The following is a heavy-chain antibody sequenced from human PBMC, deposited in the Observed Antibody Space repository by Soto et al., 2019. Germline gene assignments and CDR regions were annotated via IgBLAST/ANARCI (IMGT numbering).Heavy chain of an antibody. D-gene: IGHD6-13*01. V-gene: IGHV4-39*01. J-gene: IGHJ5*02. CDR1: GGSISSSSYY. Sequence: SETLSLTCTVSGGSISSSSYYWGWIRQPPGKGLEWIGSIYYSGSTYYNPSLKSRVTISVDTSKNQFSLKLSSVTAADTAVYYCARDSSSWYIVAGWFDPWGQGTLVTVSS. CDR3: ARDSSSWYIVAGWFDP. CDR2: IYYSGST.